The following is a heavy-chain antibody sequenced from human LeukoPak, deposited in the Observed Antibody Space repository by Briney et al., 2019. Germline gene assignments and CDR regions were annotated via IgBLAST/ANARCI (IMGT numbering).Heavy chain of an antibody. CDR2: ISSSGSTK. Sequence: GGSLRLSCAGSGFTFSRYIMSWVRQAPGKGLEWISYISSSGSTKYYADSAKGRFTISRDNAKNSLYLQMNTLRAEDTAVYHCAREYYYGSGSYYNFDYWGQGTLVTVSS. CDR3: AREYYYGSGSYYNFDY. D-gene: IGHD3-10*01. J-gene: IGHJ4*02. V-gene: IGHV3-48*01. CDR1: GFTFSRYI.